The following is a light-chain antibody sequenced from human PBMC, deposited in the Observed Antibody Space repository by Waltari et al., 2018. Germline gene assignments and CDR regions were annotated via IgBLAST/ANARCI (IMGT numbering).Light chain of an antibody. V-gene: IGKV1-39*01. CDR1: QGINNF. Sequence: LQMTPSPSSLSASVGDRAAILCRASQGINNFLNWYQKKPGKAPILLIYGASTLHNGAPSRFSGSESGTDFTLIINSLQPEDFATYCCQRAYNTPVTFGPGTKVDIK. J-gene: IGKJ3*01. CDR2: GAS. CDR3: QRAYNTPVT.